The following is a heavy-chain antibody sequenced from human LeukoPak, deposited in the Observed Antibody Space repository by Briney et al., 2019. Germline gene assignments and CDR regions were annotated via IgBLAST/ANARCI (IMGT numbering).Heavy chain of an antibody. CDR2: INSDGSST. CDR3: AVLYSSSSAFYYYYYMDV. J-gene: IGHJ6*03. D-gene: IGHD6-6*01. V-gene: IGHV3-74*01. CDR1: GFTFSSYW. Sequence: GGSLRLSCAASGFTFSSYWMHWVRQAPGKGLVWFSRINSDGSSTGYADSVKGRFTISRDNAKNTLYLQMNSLRAEDTAVYYCAVLYSSSSAFYYYYYMDVWGKGTTVTVSS.